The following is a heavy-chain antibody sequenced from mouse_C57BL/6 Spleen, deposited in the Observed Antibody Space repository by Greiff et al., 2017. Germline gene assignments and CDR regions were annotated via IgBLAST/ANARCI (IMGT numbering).Heavy chain of an antibody. CDR1: GYTFTEYT. V-gene: IGHV1-62-2*01. D-gene: IGHD2-1*01. CDR2: FYPGSGSI. Sequence: QVQLQQSGAELVKPGASVKLSCKASGYTFTEYTIHWVKQRSGQGLEWIGWFYPGSGSIKYNEKFKDKATLTADKSSSTVYMELIRLTSEDSAVYFCARHEEGGYGNHGYFDVWGTGTTVTVSS. CDR3: ARHEEGGYGNHGYFDV. J-gene: IGHJ1*03.